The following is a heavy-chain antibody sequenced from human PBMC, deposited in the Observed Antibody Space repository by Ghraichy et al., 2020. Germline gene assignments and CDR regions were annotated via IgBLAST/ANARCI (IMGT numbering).Heavy chain of an antibody. Sequence: SETLSLTCAVYGGSFSGYYWSWIRQPPGKGLEWIGEINHSGSTNYNPSLKSRVTISVDTSKNQFSLKLSSVTAADTAVYYCARGITRGYSSSWLPGRKSLLYGMDVWGQGTTVTVSS. CDR2: INHSGST. V-gene: IGHV4-34*01. J-gene: IGHJ6*02. CDR3: ARGITRGYSSSWLPGRKSLLYGMDV. D-gene: IGHD5-18*01. CDR1: GGSFSGYY.